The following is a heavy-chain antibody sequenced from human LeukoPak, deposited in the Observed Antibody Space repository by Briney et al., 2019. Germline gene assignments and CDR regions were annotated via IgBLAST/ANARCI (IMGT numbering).Heavy chain of an antibody. D-gene: IGHD2-21*01. CDR1: GFTFSKYG. CDR3: AREWGLIAVAGGPGY. J-gene: IGHJ4*02. V-gene: IGHV3-33*01. CDR2: IWYDGHNN. Sequence: PGGSLRLSCVASGFTFSKYGMHWVRQAPGKGLQWLAIIWYDGHNNYYADSVKGRFTISRDYSKNTLFLEMNDLKAEDTAAYYCAREWGLIAVAGGPGYWGQGTLVTVSS.